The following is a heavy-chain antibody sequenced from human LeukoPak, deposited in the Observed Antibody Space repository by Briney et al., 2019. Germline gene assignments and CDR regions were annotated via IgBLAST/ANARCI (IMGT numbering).Heavy chain of an antibody. CDR2: IYSGGST. J-gene: IGHJ6*03. V-gene: IGHV3-53*01. CDR3: ASALRITIFGVVTPSYMDV. Sequence: GGSLRLSCAASGFTVSSNYMSWVRQAPGKGLEWVSVIYSGGSTSYADSVKGRFTISRDNAKNTLYLQMNSLRAEDTAVYYCASALRITIFGVVTPSYMDVWGKGTTVTVSS. CDR1: GFTVSSNY. D-gene: IGHD3-3*01.